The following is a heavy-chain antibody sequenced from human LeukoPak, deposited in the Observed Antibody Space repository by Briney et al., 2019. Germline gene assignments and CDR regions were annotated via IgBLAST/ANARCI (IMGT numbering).Heavy chain of an antibody. CDR3: ARDRRYYDDAFDI. Sequence: PGGSLRLSCAASGFTFSSYSMNWVRQAPGKGLEWVSYISSSSSTIYYADSVKGRFTIPRDNAKNSLYLQMNSLRAEDTAVYYCARDRRYYDDAFDIWGQGTMVTVSS. J-gene: IGHJ3*02. V-gene: IGHV3-48*04. D-gene: IGHD1-26*01. CDR2: ISSSSSTI. CDR1: GFTFSSYS.